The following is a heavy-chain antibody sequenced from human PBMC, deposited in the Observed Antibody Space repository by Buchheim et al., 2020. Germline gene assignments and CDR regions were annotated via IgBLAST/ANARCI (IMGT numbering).Heavy chain of an antibody. D-gene: IGHD3-10*01. J-gene: IGHJ6*02. CDR3: AKTIRASVGGSGEYYYGMDV. Sequence: EMQLVESGGVVVQPGGSLRLSCAASGFTFDDYAMHWVRQAPGKGLEWVSLISWDGGSTYYADSVKGRFTISRDNSNNSLYQQMNSLRAEDTALYYCAKTIRASVGGSGEYYYGMDVWGQGTT. CDR2: ISWDGGST. CDR1: GFTFDDYA. V-gene: IGHV3-43D*04.